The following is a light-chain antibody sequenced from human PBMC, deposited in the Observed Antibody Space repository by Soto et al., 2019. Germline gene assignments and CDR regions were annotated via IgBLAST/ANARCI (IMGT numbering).Light chain of an antibody. CDR3: MQVTHWPWT. V-gene: IGKV2-30*01. Sequence: PLFSPVNLLHPATISCMSSQLIVYSDGDTYLNWFQQRPGQSPRRLIYKVSHRDSGVPDRFSGSGSGTDFTLEISRVEAEDVGVYYCMQVTHWPWTFGQGTKVDIK. J-gene: IGKJ1*01. CDR1: QLIVYSDGDTY. CDR2: KVS.